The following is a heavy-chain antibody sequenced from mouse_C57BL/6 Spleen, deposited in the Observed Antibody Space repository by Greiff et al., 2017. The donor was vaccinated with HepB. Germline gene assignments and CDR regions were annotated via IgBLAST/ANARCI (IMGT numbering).Heavy chain of an antibody. J-gene: IGHJ1*03. CDR2: INYDGSST. Sequence: VQGVESAGGLVQPGSSMKLSCTASGFTFSDYYMAWVRQVPEKGLEWVANINYDGSSTYYLDSLKSRFIISRDNAKNILYLQMSSLKSEDTATYYCARESWDVWYFDVWGTGTTVTVSS. CDR1: GFTFSDYY. D-gene: IGHD4-1*01. CDR3: ARESWDVWYFDV. V-gene: IGHV5-16*01.